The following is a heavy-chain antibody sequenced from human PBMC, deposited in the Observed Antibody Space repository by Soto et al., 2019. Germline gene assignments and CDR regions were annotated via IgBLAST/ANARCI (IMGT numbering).Heavy chain of an antibody. J-gene: IGHJ4*02. CDR3: ARDLPSYYYDSSGYYFDY. Sequence: QVPLVQSGAEVKKPGASVKVSCKASGYTFTSYAMHWVRQAPGQRLEWMGWINAGNGNTKYSQKFQGRVTITRDTSASTAYMELSSLRSEDTAVYYCARDLPSYYYDSSGYYFDYWGQGTLVTVSS. CDR2: INAGNGNT. D-gene: IGHD3-22*01. V-gene: IGHV1-3*01. CDR1: GYTFTSYA.